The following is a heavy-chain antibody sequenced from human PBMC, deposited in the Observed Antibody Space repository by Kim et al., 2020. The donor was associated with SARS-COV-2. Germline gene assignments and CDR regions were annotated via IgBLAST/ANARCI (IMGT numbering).Heavy chain of an antibody. V-gene: IGHV1-8*01. CDR3: ARVPVRSMVRGVIFPAPDPGKYNWFDP. CDR2: MNPNSGNT. D-gene: IGHD3-10*01. Sequence: ASVKVSCKASGYTFTSYDINWVRQATGQGLEWMGWMNPNSGNTGYAQKFQGRVTMTRNTSISTAYMELSSLRSEDTAVYYCARVPVRSMVRGVIFPAPDPGKYNWFDPWGQGTLVTVSS. CDR1: GYTFTSYD. J-gene: IGHJ5*02.